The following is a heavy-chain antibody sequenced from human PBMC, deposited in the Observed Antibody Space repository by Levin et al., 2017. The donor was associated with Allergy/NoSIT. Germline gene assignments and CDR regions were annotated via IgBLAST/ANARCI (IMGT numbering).Heavy chain of an antibody. J-gene: IGHJ4*02. V-gene: IGHV3-11*01. Sequence: GGSLRLSCAASGFTFSDYYMSWNRQAPGKGLEWVSYISSSGSTIYYADSVKGRFTISRDNAKNSLYLQMNSLRAEDTAVYYCASTWRKYCSSTSCSSVYFDYWGQGTLVTVSS. CDR2: ISSSGSTI. CDR3: ASTWRKYCSSTSCSSVYFDY. CDR1: GFTFSDYY. D-gene: IGHD2-2*01.